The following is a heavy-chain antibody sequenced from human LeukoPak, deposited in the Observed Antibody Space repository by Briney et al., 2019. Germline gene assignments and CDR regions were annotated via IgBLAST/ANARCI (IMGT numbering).Heavy chain of an antibody. CDR2: IYTSGST. J-gene: IGHJ3*02. Sequence: SETLSLTCTVSGGSISSYYWSWIRQPAGKGLGWIGRIYTSGSTNYNPSLKSRVTVSVDTSKNQFSLKLSSVTAADTAVYYCARVVTMVRGVIMLSTDAFDIWGQGTMVTVSS. CDR3: ARVVTMVRGVIMLSTDAFDI. V-gene: IGHV4-4*07. CDR1: GGSISSYY. D-gene: IGHD3-10*01.